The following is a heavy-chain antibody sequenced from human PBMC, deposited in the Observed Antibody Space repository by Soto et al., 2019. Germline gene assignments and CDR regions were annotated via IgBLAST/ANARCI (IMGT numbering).Heavy chain of an antibody. CDR3: ARSPKTYYYDSSGYYPDH. D-gene: IGHD3-22*01. Sequence: GGSLILSCAASGFTFSDYYMSWIRHAPGKGLEWVAVISYDGSNKYYADSVKGRFTISRDDSKNTLYLQMNSLRAEDTAVYYCARSPKTYYYDSSGYYPDHWGQGTLVTVSS. CDR1: GFTFSDYY. CDR2: ISYDGSNK. J-gene: IGHJ4*02. V-gene: IGHV3-30-3*01.